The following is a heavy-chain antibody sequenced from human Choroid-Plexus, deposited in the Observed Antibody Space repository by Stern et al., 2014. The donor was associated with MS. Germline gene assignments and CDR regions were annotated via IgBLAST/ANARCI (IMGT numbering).Heavy chain of an antibody. CDR3: AKDRHYLTYFFDH. V-gene: IGHV3-30*18. Sequence: VQLVESGGGVVQPGRPLRLSCVASGFTFGSCAMHWVRQAPGKGLEWVARVSYDGSNKYYAASVKGRFTISRDNSQNTLYMQMSSLRPEDTAVYYCAKDRHYLTYFFDHWGQGSLVTVSS. CDR1: GFTFGSCA. D-gene: IGHD2/OR15-2a*01. CDR2: VSYDGSNK. J-gene: IGHJ5*02.